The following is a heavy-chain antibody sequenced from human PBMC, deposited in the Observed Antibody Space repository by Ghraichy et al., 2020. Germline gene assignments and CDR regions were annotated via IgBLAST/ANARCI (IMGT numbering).Heavy chain of an antibody. CDR2: IKSRGFYI. J-gene: IGHJ6*02. Sequence: GGSLRLSCAGSGFSFSNYTLNWVRQAPGKGLEWVSSIKSRGFYIHYADSVKGRFTISRDNAKNSLYLQMDSLRAEDTALYYCARGSRGGMDVWGQGTTVTVFS. CDR1: GFSFSNYT. CDR3: ARGSRGGMDV. V-gene: IGHV3-21*01.